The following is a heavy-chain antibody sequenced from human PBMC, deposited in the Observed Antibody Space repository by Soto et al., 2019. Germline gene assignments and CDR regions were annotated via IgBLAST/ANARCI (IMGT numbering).Heavy chain of an antibody. Sequence: SETLSLTCAVSGGSISSGGYSWSWIRQPPGKGLEWIGYIYYSGSTYYNPSLKSRVTISVDTSKNQFSLKLSSVTAADTAVYYCARAPPVVTDVWGQGTTVTVSS. J-gene: IGHJ6*02. CDR3: ARAPPVVTDV. CDR2: IYYSGST. V-gene: IGHV4-30-2*05. CDR1: GGSISSGGYS. D-gene: IGHD5-18*01.